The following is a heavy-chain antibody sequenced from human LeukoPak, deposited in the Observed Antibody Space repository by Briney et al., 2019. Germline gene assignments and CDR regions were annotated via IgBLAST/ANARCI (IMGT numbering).Heavy chain of an antibody. D-gene: IGHD4-17*01. CDR2: ISSNDEK. CDR1: GFSLSNARMG. J-gene: IGHJ5*02. V-gene: IGHV2-26*01. CDR3: ARMTTMTTPAIFDH. Sequence: SGPTLVNPTDTLTLTCTVSGFSLSNARMGVSWIRQAPGEALERLDHISSNDEKSYNTSLKNRLSISMDTSKSQVVLTMTNLDPVDTATYYCARMTTMTTPAIFDHWGQGTLVTVSS.